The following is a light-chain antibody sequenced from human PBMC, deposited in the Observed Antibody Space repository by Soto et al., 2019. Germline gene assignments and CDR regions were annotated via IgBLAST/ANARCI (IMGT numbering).Light chain of an antibody. V-gene: IGKV3-15*01. Sequence: EIVMTQSPTTLSVSPGERATLSCRASQSVSSNLAWYQQKPGQAPRLLIYGASTRATGIPARFSGSGSGTEFTLTISSLQPEDFALYYCQQYNDWPRALGGGTKVDIK. CDR1: QSVSSN. CDR3: QQYNDWPRA. CDR2: GAS. J-gene: IGKJ4*01.